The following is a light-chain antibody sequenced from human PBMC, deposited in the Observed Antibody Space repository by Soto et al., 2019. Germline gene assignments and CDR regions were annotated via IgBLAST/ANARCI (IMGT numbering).Light chain of an antibody. CDR1: QSVRSS. Sequence: ERVMTQSPPTLSVTPVASATRSCMASQSVRSSLAWYQQKPGQAPRLLIYSASTRAPGIPARFSGSGSETDFTLTISSLQSEDFAVYYCQQYNSWPPITFAQGARPEIK. CDR2: SAS. V-gene: IGKV3-15*01. J-gene: IGKJ5*01. CDR3: QQYNSWPPIT.